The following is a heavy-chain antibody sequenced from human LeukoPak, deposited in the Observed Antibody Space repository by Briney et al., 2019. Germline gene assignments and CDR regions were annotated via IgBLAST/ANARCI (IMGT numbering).Heavy chain of an antibody. D-gene: IGHD1-1*01. CDR3: AKGYWNPGY. J-gene: IGHJ4*02. Sequence: PGGSLRLSCAASGFTFSSYAMTWVRQAPGKGLEWVSGISGSGGSTYYADSVKGRFTISRDNSKNTLYLQMNNLRAEDTALYYCAKGYWNPGYWGQGTLVTVSS. CDR1: GFTFSSYA. CDR2: ISGSGGST. V-gene: IGHV3-23*01.